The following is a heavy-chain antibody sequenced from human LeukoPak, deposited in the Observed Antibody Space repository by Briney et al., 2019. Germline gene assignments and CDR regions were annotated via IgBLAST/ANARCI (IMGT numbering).Heavy chain of an antibody. D-gene: IGHD2-2*01. CDR1: GFTFSNYA. V-gene: IGHV3-23*01. J-gene: IGHJ4*02. CDR3: AKDRRYCSSTSCYGDFDY. Sequence: GGSLRLSCAASGFTFSNYAMNWVRQAPGKGLEWVSGVSGSGGSTFYADSVKGRFTISRDNSKNTLYLQMDSLRAEDTAVYYCAKDRRYCSSTSCYGDFDYWGQGTLATVSS. CDR2: VSGSGGST.